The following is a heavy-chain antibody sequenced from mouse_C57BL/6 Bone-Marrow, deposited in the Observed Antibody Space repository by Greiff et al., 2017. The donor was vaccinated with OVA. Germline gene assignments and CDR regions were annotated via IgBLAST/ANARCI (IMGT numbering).Heavy chain of an antibody. V-gene: IGHV6-3*01. CDR1: GFTFSNYW. CDR3: TEGYSKGRLDGYWYFDV. CDR2: IRLKSDNYAT. D-gene: IGHD2-5*01. J-gene: IGHJ1*03. Sequence: EVKLMESGGGLVQPGGSMKLSCVASGFTFSNYWMNWVRQSPEKGLEWVAQIRLKSDNYATHYAESVKGRFTISRDDSKSSVYLQMNNLRAEDTGIYYCTEGYSKGRLDGYWYFDVWGTGTTVTVSS.